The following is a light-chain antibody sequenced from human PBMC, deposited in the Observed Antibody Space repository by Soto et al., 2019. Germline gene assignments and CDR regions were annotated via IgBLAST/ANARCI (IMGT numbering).Light chain of an antibody. Sequence: QAVVTQEPSLTVSPGGTVTLTCGSSTGAVTSGHYPYWFQQKSGQAPRTLIYDTRNKHSWTPARFSGSLLGGKAALTLSGGQPEEETEDYCLFSYSGAQVFGSGTKLTVL. J-gene: IGLJ1*01. V-gene: IGLV7-46*01. CDR3: LFSYSGAQV. CDR1: TGAVTSGHY. CDR2: DTR.